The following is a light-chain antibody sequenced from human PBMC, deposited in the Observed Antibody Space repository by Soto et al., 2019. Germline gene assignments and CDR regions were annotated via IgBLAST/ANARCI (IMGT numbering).Light chain of an antibody. J-gene: IGKJ5*01. CDR3: QQYNNWPIT. Sequence: EIVLTQSTATLSVSPGERATLSCRASQSVSSTLAWYQQKPGQAPRLLIYGASTRATGIPARFSGSGSGTEFTLTISSLQSEDFAVYYCQQYNNWPITFGQGRLLEIK. V-gene: IGKV3-15*01. CDR1: QSVSST. CDR2: GAS.